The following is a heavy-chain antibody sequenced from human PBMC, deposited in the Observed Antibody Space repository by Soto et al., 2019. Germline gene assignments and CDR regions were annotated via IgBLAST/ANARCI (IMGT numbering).Heavy chain of an antibody. CDR1: GFTFSSYG. V-gene: IGHV3-30*18. CDR3: AKDPGGGSYW. J-gene: IGHJ4*02. CDR2: ISYDGSNK. Sequence: QVQLVESGGGVVQPGRSLRLSCAASGFTFSSYGMHWVRQAPGKGLEWVAVISYDGSNKYYADSVKGRFTISRDNSKNTLYLQMNSLRAEDTAVYYCAKDPGGGSYWWGQGTLVTVSS. D-gene: IGHD1-26*01.